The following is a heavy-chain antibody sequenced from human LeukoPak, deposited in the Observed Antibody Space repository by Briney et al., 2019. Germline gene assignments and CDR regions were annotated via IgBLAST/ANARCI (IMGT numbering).Heavy chain of an antibody. CDR2: IYNSGST. CDR1: GDSVSSNY. V-gene: IGHV4-59*02. D-gene: IGHD1-26*01. CDR3: AREGSGSYYNWFDP. J-gene: IGHJ5*02. Sequence: PSETLSLTCTVSGDSVSSNYWSWIRQPPGKGLEWIGYIYNSGSTNYNPSLKSRVTISVDTSKNQFSLKLSSVTAADTAVYYCAREGSGSYYNWFDPWGQGTLVTVSS.